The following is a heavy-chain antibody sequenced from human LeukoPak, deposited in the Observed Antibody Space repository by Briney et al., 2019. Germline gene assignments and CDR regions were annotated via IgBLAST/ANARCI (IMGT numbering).Heavy chain of an antibody. CDR2: MNPNSGNT. Sequence: ASVKVSCKASGYTFTSYDINWVRQATGQGLEWMGWMNPNSGNTGYAQKFQGRVTMTRNTSISTAYMELSSLRSEDTAVYYCASPPAYCSSTSCYYYYYGMDVWGQGTTVTVSS. V-gene: IGHV1-8*01. D-gene: IGHD2-2*01. CDR1: GYTFTSYD. CDR3: ASPPAYCSSTSCYYYYYGMDV. J-gene: IGHJ6*02.